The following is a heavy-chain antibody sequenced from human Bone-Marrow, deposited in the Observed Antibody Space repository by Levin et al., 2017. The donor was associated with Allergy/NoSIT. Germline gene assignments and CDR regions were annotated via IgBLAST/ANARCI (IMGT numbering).Heavy chain of an antibody. V-gene: IGHV4-61*01. D-gene: IGHD1-26*01. J-gene: IGHJ5*02. CDR1: GGSVNSDYHY. CDR2: IYSTGAT. Sequence: PSETLSLTCSVSGGSVNSDYHYWNWIRQTPEKGLEWIGYIYSTGATYYNPSLKSRVTISLDSSENQFSLTVTSVTAADTAIYFCARYRGKGSESYWGLNWFEPWGQGTLVTVSS. CDR3: ARYRGKGSESYWGLNWFEP.